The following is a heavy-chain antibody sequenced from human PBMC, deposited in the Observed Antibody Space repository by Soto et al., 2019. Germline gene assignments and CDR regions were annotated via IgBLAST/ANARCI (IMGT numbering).Heavy chain of an antibody. D-gene: IGHD2-15*01. CDR3: AKDLAYCSGGSCYIFDY. J-gene: IGHJ4*02. Sequence: PGGSLRLSCAASGFTFSSYGMHWVRQAPGKGLEWVAVISYDGSNKYYADSVKGRFTISRDNSKNTLYLQMNSLRAEDTAVYYCAKDLAYCSGGSCYIFDYWGQGTLVTVSS. CDR1: GFTFSSYG. V-gene: IGHV3-30*18. CDR2: ISYDGSNK.